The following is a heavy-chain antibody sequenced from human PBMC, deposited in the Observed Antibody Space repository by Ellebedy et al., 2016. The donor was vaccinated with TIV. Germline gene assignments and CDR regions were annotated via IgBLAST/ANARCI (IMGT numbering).Heavy chain of an antibody. CDR2: IIPIFGTA. CDR3: ARDSSGLVSDFDY. J-gene: IGHJ4*02. Sequence: SVTVSCXASGGTFSSYAIRWVRQAPGQGLDWMGGIIPIFGTANYAQKFQGRVTITADESTSTAYMELRSLRSEDTAVYYCARDSSGLVSDFDYWGQGTLVTVSS. V-gene: IGHV1-69*13. D-gene: IGHD6-19*01. CDR1: GGTFSSYA.